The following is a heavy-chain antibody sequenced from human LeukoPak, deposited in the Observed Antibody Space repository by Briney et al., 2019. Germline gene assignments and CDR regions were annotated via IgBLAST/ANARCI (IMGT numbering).Heavy chain of an antibody. D-gene: IGHD6-13*01. V-gene: IGHV3-23*01. J-gene: IGHJ4*02. CDR3: AKPLSSAAGQRRFYFDY. CDR2: ISGSGGST. Sequence: GGSLRLSCAASGFTFSSYAMSWVRQAPGKGLEWVSAISGSGGSTYYADSVKGRFTISGDNSKNTLYLQMNSLRAEDTAVYYCAKPLSSAAGQRRFYFDYWGQGTLVTVSS. CDR1: GFTFSSYA.